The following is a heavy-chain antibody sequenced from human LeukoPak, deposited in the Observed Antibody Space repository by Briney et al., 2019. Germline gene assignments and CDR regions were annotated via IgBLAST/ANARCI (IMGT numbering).Heavy chain of an antibody. Sequence: SETLPLTCIVSGGSISSYYWSWIRQPPGKGLEWIGYIYHTGSNNYSPSLKSRVTMSVDTSKNQFPLKLSSVTAADTAVYYCARARYSNSWYAVDIWGQGTMVTVSS. CDR3: ARARYSNSWYAVDI. CDR1: GGSISSYY. CDR2: IYHTGSN. J-gene: IGHJ3*02. V-gene: IGHV4-59*08. D-gene: IGHD6-13*01.